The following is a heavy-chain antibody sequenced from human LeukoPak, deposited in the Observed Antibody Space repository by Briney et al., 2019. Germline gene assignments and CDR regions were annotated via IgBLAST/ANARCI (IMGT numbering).Heavy chain of an antibody. CDR1: GFTFSSYS. Sequence: GGSLRLSCAASGFTFSSYSMNWVRQAPGKGLEWVSSISSTSIYKYYADSVKGRFTISRDNAKDSLFLQMKSLRAEDTAVYYCARQGSAWDYFDYWGQGTLVTVSS. V-gene: IGHV3-21*01. CDR3: ARQGSAWDYFDY. CDR2: ISSTSIYK. D-gene: IGHD6-19*01. J-gene: IGHJ4*02.